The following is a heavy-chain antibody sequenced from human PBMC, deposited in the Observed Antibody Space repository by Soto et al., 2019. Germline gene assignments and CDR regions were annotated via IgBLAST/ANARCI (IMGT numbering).Heavy chain of an antibody. Sequence: SATLSLTCAVSGGSISSSNWWSWVRQSPGKGLEWIGEIYHSGSTNYNPSLKSRVTISVDKSKNQFSLKLSSVTAADTAVYYCARIPRGYSYGYLDYWGQGTLVTVSS. V-gene: IGHV4-4*02. D-gene: IGHD5-18*01. CDR1: GGSISSSNW. J-gene: IGHJ4*02. CDR2: IYHSGST. CDR3: ARIPRGYSYGYLDY.